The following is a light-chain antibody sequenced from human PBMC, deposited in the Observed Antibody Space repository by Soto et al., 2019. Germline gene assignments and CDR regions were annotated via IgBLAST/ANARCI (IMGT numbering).Light chain of an antibody. CDR3: QQYNSLPPT. V-gene: IGKV1-33*01. Sequence: DIQMTQSPSSLSASVGDRVTITCQASRDIGKYLNWFQEKPGKAPKLLIYDASNLQTGVPSRFSVGESGTYFSFTISSLQPEDFATYYCQQYNSLPPTFGQGTRLEI. J-gene: IGKJ5*01. CDR1: RDIGKY. CDR2: DAS.